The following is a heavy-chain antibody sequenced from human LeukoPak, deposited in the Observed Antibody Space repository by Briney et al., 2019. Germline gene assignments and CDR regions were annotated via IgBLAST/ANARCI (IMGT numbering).Heavy chain of an antibody. CDR1: GGTVSSYA. J-gene: IGHJ6*03. CDR2: IIPIFGTA. D-gene: IGHD2-8*01. CDR3: ALGCTNGVCSLDYYYMDV. Sequence: GASVKVSCEASGGTVSSYAISWVRQAPGQGLEWMGGIIPIFGTANYAQKFQGRVTITTDESTSTAYMELSSLRSEDTAVYYCALGCTNGVCSLDYYYMDVWGKGTTVTVSS. V-gene: IGHV1-69*05.